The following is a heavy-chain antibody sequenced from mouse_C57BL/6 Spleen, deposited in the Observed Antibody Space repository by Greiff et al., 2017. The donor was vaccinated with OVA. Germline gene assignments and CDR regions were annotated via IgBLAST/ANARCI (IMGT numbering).Heavy chain of an antibody. CDR2: IRNKANGYTT. J-gene: IGHJ1*03. D-gene: IGHD2-4*01. CDR1: GFTFTDYY. CDR3: ARYYDSHWYFDV. V-gene: IGHV7-3*01. Sequence: EVKLMESGGGLVQPGGSLSLSCAASGFTFTDYYMSWVRQPPGKALEWLGFIRNKANGYTTEYSASVKGRFTISRDNSQSILYLQMNALRAEDSATYYCARYYDSHWYFDVWGTGTTVTVSS.